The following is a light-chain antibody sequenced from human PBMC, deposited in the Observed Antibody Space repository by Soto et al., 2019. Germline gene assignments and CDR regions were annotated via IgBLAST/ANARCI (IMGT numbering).Light chain of an antibody. CDR1: QSVGYH. CDR2: GAS. J-gene: IGKJ1*01. Sequence: EIVLTQSPATLSLSPGERATLSCRASQSVGYHLAWYQQKPGQAPRLLIYGASSRATGIPDRFSGSGSGTDFTLTISRLEPEDFAVYYCQQYRTSPPTWTFGQGTKVDIK. CDR3: QQYRTSPPTWT. V-gene: IGKV3-20*01.